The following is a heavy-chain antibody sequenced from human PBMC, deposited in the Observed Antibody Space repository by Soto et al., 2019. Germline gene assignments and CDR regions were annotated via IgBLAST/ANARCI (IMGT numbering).Heavy chain of an antibody. V-gene: IGHV3-30*18. J-gene: IGHJ4*02. CDR3: AKDPGYGDYEDYFDY. CDR2: ISFDGSNK. Sequence: QVQLVESGGGVVQPGRSLRLSCAASGFTFSSYGMHWVRQAPGKGLEWVAVISFDGSNKYYADSVQGRFTISRDNSKNALYQQMNSLRSEDTAVYYCAKDPGYGDYEDYFDYWGQGTLVTVSS. CDR1: GFTFSSYG. D-gene: IGHD4-17*01.